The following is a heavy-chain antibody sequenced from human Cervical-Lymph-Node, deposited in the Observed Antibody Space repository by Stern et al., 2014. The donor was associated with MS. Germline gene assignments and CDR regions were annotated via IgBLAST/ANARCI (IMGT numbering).Heavy chain of an antibody. Sequence: VQLMQSGGGLVQPGGSLRLSCAASGFTFSRNWMHWVRQAPGKGLVWVSHINSDGSNTNYADSVKGRFTISRDNTKNTLYLQMNSLRAEDTAVYYCARGGCSSTSCLDYWGQGTLVTVSS. V-gene: IGHV3-74*02. CDR1: GFTFSRNW. CDR2: INSDGSNT. J-gene: IGHJ4*02. CDR3: ARGGCSSTSCLDY. D-gene: IGHD2-2*01.